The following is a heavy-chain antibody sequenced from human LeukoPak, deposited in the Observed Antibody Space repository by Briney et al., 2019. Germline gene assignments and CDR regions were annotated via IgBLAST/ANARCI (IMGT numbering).Heavy chain of an antibody. Sequence: ASVKVSCKASGYTFTSYYMHWVRQAPGQGLEWMGIINPSGGRTSSAQKLQGRVTMTTDTSTSTAYMELRSLRSDDTAVYYCARVGQQLASRFSDYWGQGTLVTVSS. CDR1: GYTFTSYY. D-gene: IGHD6-13*01. V-gene: IGHV1-46*01. CDR2: INPSGGRT. CDR3: ARVGQQLASRFSDY. J-gene: IGHJ4*02.